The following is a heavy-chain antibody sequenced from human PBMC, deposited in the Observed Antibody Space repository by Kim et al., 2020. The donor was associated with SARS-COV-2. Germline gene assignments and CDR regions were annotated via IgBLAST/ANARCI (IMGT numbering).Heavy chain of an antibody. Sequence: ADSVKGRFTISRENAKNSLYLQMNSLRAEDTAVYYCARASGYSYGYYFDYWGQGTLVTVSS. D-gene: IGHD5-18*01. CDR3: ARASGYSYGYYFDY. V-gene: IGHV3-11*06. J-gene: IGHJ4*02.